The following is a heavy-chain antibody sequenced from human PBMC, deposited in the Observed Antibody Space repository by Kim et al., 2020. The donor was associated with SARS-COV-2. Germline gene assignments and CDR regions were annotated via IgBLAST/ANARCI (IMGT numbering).Heavy chain of an antibody. V-gene: IGHV3-74*01. Sequence: VKVRFTISRDNAKNTLYLQMNSLRPEDTSVYYCAIAGDQDISGYYGFFHHWGRGALVTVSS. CDR3: AIAGDQDISGYYGFFHH. J-gene: IGHJ1*01. D-gene: IGHD3-22*01.